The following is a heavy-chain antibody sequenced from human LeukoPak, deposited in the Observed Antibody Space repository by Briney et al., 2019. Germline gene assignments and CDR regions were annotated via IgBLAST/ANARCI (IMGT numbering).Heavy chain of an antibody. J-gene: IGHJ4*02. CDR1: GFTFSSYA. Sequence: GGSLRLACAASGFTFSSYAMSWVRQAPGKGLEWVYAISGSGGSTYYADSVKGRFTISRDNSKNTLYLQMNSLRAEDTAVYYCAKGRYSSSWIDYWGQGTLVTVSS. V-gene: IGHV3-23*01. CDR2: ISGSGGST. CDR3: AKGRYSSSWIDY. D-gene: IGHD6-13*01.